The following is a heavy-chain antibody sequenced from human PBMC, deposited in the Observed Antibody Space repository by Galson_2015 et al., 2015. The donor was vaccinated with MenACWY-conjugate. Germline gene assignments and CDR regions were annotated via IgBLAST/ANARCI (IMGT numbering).Heavy chain of an antibody. CDR1: GFSLSTSGMR. D-gene: IGHD2-2*01. J-gene: IGHJ4*02. CDR2: IDWDDDK. CDR3: ARMYCSSTSCRGGYYFDY. Sequence: PALVKPTQTLTLTCTFSGFSLSTSGMRVSWIRQPPGKALEWLARIDWDDDKFYSTSLKTRLTISKVTSKNQVVLTMTNMDPVDTATYYCARMYCSSTSCRGGYYFDYWGQGTLVTVSS. V-gene: IGHV2-70*04.